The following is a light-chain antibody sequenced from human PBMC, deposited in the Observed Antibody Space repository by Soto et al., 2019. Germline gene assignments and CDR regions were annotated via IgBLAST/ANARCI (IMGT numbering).Light chain of an antibody. J-gene: IGLJ1*01. CDR1: SSDVGGYDY. Sequence: QSALTQPGSVSGSPGQSITIFCTGTSSDVGGYDYVSWYQQHPDKAPKLMIYEVTNRPSGVSNRFSGSKSGNTASLTISGLLAEDEADYYCTSYTNSFTYVFGTGTKLTVL. V-gene: IGLV2-14*01. CDR3: TSYTNSFTYV. CDR2: EVT.